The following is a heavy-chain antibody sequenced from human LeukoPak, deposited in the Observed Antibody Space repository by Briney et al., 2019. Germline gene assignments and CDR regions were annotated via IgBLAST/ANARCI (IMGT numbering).Heavy chain of an antibody. CDR3: ARDLEAAAGTFWFDP. D-gene: IGHD6-13*01. J-gene: IGHJ5*02. CDR2: IWVVGGDK. V-gene: IGHV3-33*01. Sequence: GGSLRLSRAASGFTPCIYGMHSVRQAPREGLGSVSAIWVVGGDKYYADSVKGRFTISRDNSKNTLYLQMNSLRAEDTAVYYCARDLEAAAGTFWFDPWGQGTLVTVSS. CDR1: GFTPCIYG.